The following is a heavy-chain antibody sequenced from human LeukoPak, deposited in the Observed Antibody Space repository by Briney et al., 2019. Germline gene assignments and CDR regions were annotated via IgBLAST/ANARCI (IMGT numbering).Heavy chain of an antibody. D-gene: IGHD3-22*01. Sequence: SETLSLTCSVSGGSISSGSYFWGWIRKPPGKGLEWIANIYYSGTTQYNPSLKSRVTISADTSRNQFSLKLSSVTAADTAMYYCTRRQYDTTGYYHIDYWGQGSLVTVSS. CDR1: GGSISSGSYF. CDR2: IYYSGTT. CDR3: TRRQYDTTGYYHIDY. J-gene: IGHJ4*02. V-gene: IGHV4-39*01.